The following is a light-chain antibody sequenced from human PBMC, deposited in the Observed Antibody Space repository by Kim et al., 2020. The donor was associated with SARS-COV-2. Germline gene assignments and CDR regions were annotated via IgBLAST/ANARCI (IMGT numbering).Light chain of an antibody. CDR3: QQYNNWPMYT. CDR2: GAS. CDR1: QSVSSN. Sequence: VSPGASAPLSCRASQSVSSNLAWYQQKPGQAPRLLIYGASTRATGIPARFSGSGSGTEFTLTISSLQSEDFAVYYCQQYNNWPMYTFGQGTKLEI. V-gene: IGKV3-15*01. J-gene: IGKJ2*01.